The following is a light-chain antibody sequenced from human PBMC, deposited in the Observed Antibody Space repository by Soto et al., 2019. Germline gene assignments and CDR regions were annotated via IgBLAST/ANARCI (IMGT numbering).Light chain of an antibody. J-gene: IGKJ1*01. CDR2: GAS. CDR3: QHQSSWPRT. CDR1: QSVGNN. Sequence: EIVMTQSPATLSVSPGERATLSCRASQSVGNNLAWYQQKPGQAPRLLIHGASTRATGIPARFSGSGSGTEFTLTISSLQSEDFAVYYCQHQSSWPRTFGQGTKVDNK. V-gene: IGKV3-15*01.